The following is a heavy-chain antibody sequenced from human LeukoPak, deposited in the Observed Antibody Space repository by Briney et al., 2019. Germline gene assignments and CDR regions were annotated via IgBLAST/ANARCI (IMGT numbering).Heavy chain of an antibody. CDR2: ISSVGSTI. V-gene: IGHV3-48*03. D-gene: IGHD3-16*01. J-gene: IGHJ4*02. Sequence: GGSLRLSCAASGFTLSSYEMNWVRQAPGKGLEWVSYISSVGSTIYYADSVKGRFTISRDNAKNSLYLQMNSLRAEDTAVYYCARGHVYGYFDYWGQGTLVTVSS. CDR3: ARGHVYGYFDY. CDR1: GFTLSSYE.